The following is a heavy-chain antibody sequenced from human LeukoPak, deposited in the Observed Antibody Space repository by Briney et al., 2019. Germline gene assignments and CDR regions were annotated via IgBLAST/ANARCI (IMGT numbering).Heavy chain of an antibody. D-gene: IGHD6-13*01. Sequence: PGGSLRLSCAASGFTFSSYAMHWVRQAPGKGLEWVAVISYDGSNKYYADSVKGRFTISRDNSKNTLYLQMNSLRAEDTAVYYCARDRRYSSSWATDFDYWGQGTLVTVSS. J-gene: IGHJ4*02. CDR3: ARDRRYSSSWATDFDY. CDR1: GFTFSSYA. CDR2: ISYDGSNK. V-gene: IGHV3-30*04.